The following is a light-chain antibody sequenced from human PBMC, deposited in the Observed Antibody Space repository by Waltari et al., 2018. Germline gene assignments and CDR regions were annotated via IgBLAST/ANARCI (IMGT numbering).Light chain of an antibody. CDR1: QRINTW. CDR2: DVS. J-gene: IGKJ2*01. Sequence: IQMTQSPSALSASVGDRVTITCRARQRINTWMAWYQQRPGKAPKVLIYDVSTLESGVPSRFSGSGSGTEFTLAINNLQPEDFATYYCQQYYRYYTFGQGTKL. CDR3: QQYYRYYT. V-gene: IGKV1-5*01.